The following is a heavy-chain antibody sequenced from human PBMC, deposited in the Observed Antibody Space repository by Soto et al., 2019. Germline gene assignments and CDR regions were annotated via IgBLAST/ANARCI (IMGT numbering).Heavy chain of an antibody. D-gene: IGHD3-10*01. CDR3: ARDRYYGSGTYYNFYSGMDG. CDR1: GGSINSGDYY. V-gene: IGHV4-30-4*01. CDR2: IFHSGST. Sequence: SETLSLTCTVSGGSINSGDYYWTWVRQPPGTGLEWIGNIFHSGSTYYTPSLQSRVTISLDTSKNHFSLKLSSVTPADTAVYYCARDRYYGSGTYYNFYSGMDGWGQGTTVT. J-gene: IGHJ6*02.